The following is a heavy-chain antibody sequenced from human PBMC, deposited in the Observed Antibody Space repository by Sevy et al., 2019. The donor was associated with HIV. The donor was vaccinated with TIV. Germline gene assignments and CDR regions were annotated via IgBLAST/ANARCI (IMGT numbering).Heavy chain of an antibody. V-gene: IGHV4-59*13. Sequence: SETLSLTCTVSGGSISSYYWSWIRQTPGKGLERIGYIYYSGSTNYNPSLKSRVSISVDTSKNPFSLKLNSVTAADTAVYYCARSYSYFYDSSGYYYPAYFDYWGLGTLVTVSS. CDR3: ARSYSYFYDSSGYYYPAYFDY. J-gene: IGHJ4*02. CDR1: GGSISSYY. CDR2: IYYSGST. D-gene: IGHD3-22*01.